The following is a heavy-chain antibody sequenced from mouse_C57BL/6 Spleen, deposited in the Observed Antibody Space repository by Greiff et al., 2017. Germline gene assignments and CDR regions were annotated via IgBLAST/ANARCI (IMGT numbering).Heavy chain of an antibody. CDR3: ARQPSLYFDY. CDR2: ISSGGSYT. J-gene: IGHJ2*01. V-gene: IGHV5-6*02. Sequence: EVMLVESGGDLVKPGGSLKLSCAASGFTFSSYGMSWVRQTPDKRLEWVATISSGGSYTYYPDSVKGRFTISRDNAKNTLYLQMSSLKSEDTAMYYCARQPSLYFDYWGQGTTLTVSS. D-gene: IGHD6-1*01. CDR1: GFTFSSYG.